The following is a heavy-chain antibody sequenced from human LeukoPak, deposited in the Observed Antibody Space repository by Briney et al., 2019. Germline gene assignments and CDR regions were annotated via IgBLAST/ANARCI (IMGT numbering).Heavy chain of an antibody. CDR2: ISSSSSYI. D-gene: IGHD5-12*01. CDR3: ARDKSGYSGYDLDY. CDR1: GFTFSNYN. J-gene: IGHJ4*02. Sequence: GGSLRLSCAASGFTFSNYNMNWVRQTPGKGLEWVSSISSSSSYIYYADSVKGRFTISRDNAKNSLYLQMNSLRAEDTAVYYCARDKSGYSGYDLDYWGQGGLVTVSS. V-gene: IGHV3-21*01.